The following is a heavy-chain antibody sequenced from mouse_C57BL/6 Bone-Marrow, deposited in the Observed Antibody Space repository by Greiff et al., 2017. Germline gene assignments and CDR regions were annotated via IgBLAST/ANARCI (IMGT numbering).Heavy chain of an antibody. D-gene: IGHD2-3*01. V-gene: IGHV1-76*01. CDR3: ARVVLLLPYYCDY. J-gene: IGHJ2*01. Sequence: QVQLQQSGAELVRPGASVKLSCKASGYTFTDYYINWVKQRPGQGLEWIARIYPGSGNTYYNEKFKGKATLTAEKSSSTAYMQLSSLTSEDSAVYFCARVVLLLPYYCDYWGQGTTLTVSS. CDR1: GYTFTDYY. CDR2: IYPGSGNT.